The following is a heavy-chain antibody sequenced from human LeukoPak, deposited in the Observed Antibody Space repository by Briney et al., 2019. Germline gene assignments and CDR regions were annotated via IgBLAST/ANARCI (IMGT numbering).Heavy chain of an antibody. CDR1: GYTFTSYD. V-gene: IGHV1-8*01. Sequence: ASVKVSRKASGYTFTSYDINWVRQATGQGLEWMGWMSPNSGNTGYAQKFQGRVTMTRNTSISTAYMELSSLRSEDTAVYYCARAPKRVWGSYRPFDYWGQGTLVTVSS. D-gene: IGHD3-16*02. J-gene: IGHJ4*02. CDR2: MSPNSGNT. CDR3: ARAPKRVWGSYRPFDY.